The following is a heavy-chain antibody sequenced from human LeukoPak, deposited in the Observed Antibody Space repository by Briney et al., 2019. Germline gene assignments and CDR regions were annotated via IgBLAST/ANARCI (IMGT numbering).Heavy chain of an antibody. J-gene: IGHJ6*02. CDR2: INPNIGGP. CDR1: GYTFTGHY. V-gene: IGHV1-2*02. Sequence: ASVKVSCKASGYTFTGHYMHWVRLAPGQGLEWMGWINPNIGGPNYARKFQGRVIMTRDTSISTAYMELRRLTSDDTAVYYCARTKGYCTSTSCPGGMDVWGQGTTVTVSS. CDR3: ARTKGYCTSTSCPGGMDV. D-gene: IGHD2-2*01.